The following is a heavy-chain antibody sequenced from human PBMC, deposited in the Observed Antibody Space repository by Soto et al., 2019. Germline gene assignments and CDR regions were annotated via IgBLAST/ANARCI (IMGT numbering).Heavy chain of an antibody. V-gene: IGHV4-34*01. D-gene: IGHD3-10*01. J-gene: IGHJ6*02. CDR2: IDQTGRT. Sequence: QVQLQQWGAGLLKPSETLSLTCAVSGESFSDYFWSWIRQPPGKGLEWIAEIDQTGRTNYNPSLKSRVIMSVDTSKNQFSLNLSSVTAADTAMYYCARGVGSGRDYGLDVWGQGTTVTVS. CDR3: ARGVGSGRDYGLDV. CDR1: GESFSDYF.